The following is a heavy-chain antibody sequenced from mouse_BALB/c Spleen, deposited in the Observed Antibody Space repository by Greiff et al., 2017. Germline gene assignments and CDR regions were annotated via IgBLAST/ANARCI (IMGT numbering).Heavy chain of an antibody. J-gene: IGHJ3*01. V-gene: IGHV5-15*02. CDR3: ARSRGGSSSPFAY. CDR2: ISTLAYSI. D-gene: IGHD1-1*01. CDR1: GFTFSDYG. Sequence: EVHLVESGGGLVQPGGSRTLSCAASGFTFSDYGMAWVRQAPGKGPEWVAFISTLAYSIYYADTVTGRFTISRENAKNTLYLEMSSLRSEDTAMYYCARSRGGSSSPFAYWGQGTLVTVSA.